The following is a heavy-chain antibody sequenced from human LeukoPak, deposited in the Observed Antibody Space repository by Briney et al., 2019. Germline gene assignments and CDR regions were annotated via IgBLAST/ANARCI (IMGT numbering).Heavy chain of an antibody. V-gene: IGHV3-23*01. D-gene: IGHD3-10*01. CDR1: GFTISNYA. CDR2: ISGSGGST. Sequence: GGSLRLSCAASGFTISNYAMSWVRQAPGKGLEWVSVISGSGGSTYYADSVKGRFTISRDSSKNTLYLQMNSLRAEDTAVYYCAKLVSYYYGSGSDGYFDLWGRGTLVTVSS. J-gene: IGHJ2*01. CDR3: AKLVSYYYGSGSDGYFDL.